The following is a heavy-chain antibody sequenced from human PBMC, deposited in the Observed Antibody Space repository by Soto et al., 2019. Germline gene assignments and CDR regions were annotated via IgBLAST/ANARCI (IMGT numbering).Heavy chain of an antibody. D-gene: IGHD2-15*01. V-gene: IGHV4-38-2*01. CDR1: GYSITTGYY. CDR3: ARSGGSAGWFDP. CDR2: ISHSGTT. J-gene: IGHJ5*02. Sequence: SETLSLTCVVSGYSITTGYYWGWIRQPPGKGLEWIGSISHSGTTFYSSSLRSRVTISKDASKNQFSLKVNSVIAADTAVYYCARSGGSAGWFDPWGPGSLVTVSS.